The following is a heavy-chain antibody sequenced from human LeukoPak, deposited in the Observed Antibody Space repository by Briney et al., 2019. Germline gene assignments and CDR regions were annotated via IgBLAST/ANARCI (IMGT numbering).Heavy chain of an antibody. V-gene: IGHV3-20*01. Sequence: PGGSLRLSCAASGFTFGDYGMSWVRQAPGKGLEWVSGINWNGGSTGYADSVKGRFTISRDNAKNSLYLQMNSLRAEDTALYHCARGAIAARLGDYYYYYYMDVWGKGTTVTVSS. J-gene: IGHJ6*03. CDR1: GFTFGDYG. D-gene: IGHD6-6*01. CDR3: ARGAIAARLGDYYYYYYMDV. CDR2: INWNGGST.